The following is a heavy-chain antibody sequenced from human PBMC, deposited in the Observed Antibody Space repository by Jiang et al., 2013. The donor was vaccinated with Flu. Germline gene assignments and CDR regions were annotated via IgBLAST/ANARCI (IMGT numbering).Heavy chain of an antibody. CDR1: GGSISSSSYY. J-gene: IGHJ3*02. CDR2: IYYSGST. CDR3: ARQPTLSAVDAFDI. Sequence: GPGLVKPSETLSLTCTVSGGSISSSSYYWGWIRQPPGKGLEWIGSIYYSGSTYYNPSLKSRVTISVDTSKNQFSLKLSSVTAADTAVYYCARQPTLSAVDAFDIWGQGTMVTVSS. V-gene: IGHV4-39*01.